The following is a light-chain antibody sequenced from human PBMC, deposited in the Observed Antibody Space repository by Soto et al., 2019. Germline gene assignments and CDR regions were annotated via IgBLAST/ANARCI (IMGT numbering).Light chain of an antibody. Sequence: DIQVTQSPSSLSSSVGYRFTITCRSSQTISNYLNWYQQKPGKAPKLLIYAASSLQSGVPLRFSGSGSGTDFTLTITSLQPEDFATYYCQQSYTTPPTFGGGTKVDIK. J-gene: IGKJ4*01. CDR3: QQSYTTPPT. V-gene: IGKV1-39*01. CDR1: QTISNY. CDR2: AAS.